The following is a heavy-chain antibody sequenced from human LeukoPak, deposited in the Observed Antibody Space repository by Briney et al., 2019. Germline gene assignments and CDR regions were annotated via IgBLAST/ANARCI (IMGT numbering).Heavy chain of an antibody. J-gene: IGHJ3*02. D-gene: IGHD6-19*01. CDR2: IKEDGSEK. Sequence: GGSLRLSCAASGFTFSSYWMNWVRQAPGKGREWVANIKEDGSEKYYVDSVKGRFTISRDNAKNSLYLQMNNLRAEDTAVYYCAREGYSSGWYEVWAFDIWGQGTMVTVSS. V-gene: IGHV3-7*01. CDR3: AREGYSSGWYEVWAFDI. CDR1: GFTFSSYW.